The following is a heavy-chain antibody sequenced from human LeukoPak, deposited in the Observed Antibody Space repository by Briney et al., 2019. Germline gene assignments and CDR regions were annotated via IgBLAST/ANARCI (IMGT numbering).Heavy chain of an antibody. CDR2: IIPIFGTA. V-gene: IGHV1-69*05. Sequence: ASVKVSCKASGGTFSSYAISWVRQAPGQGLEWMGRIIPIFGTANYAQKFQGRVTITTDESTSTAYMELSSLRSEDTAVYYCARGQGIIAVELDVWGKGTTVTVSS. CDR3: ARGQGIIAVELDV. CDR1: GGTFSSYA. J-gene: IGHJ6*04. D-gene: IGHD6-19*01.